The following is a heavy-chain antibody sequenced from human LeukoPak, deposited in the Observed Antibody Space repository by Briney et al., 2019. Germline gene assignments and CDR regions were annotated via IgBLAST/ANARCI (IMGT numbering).Heavy chain of an antibody. V-gene: IGHV3-21*01. Sequence: PGGSLRLSCAASGFTFSSYSMNWVRQAAGKGLEWVAAIGVSSSSIYYADSVKGRFTISRDNAKNSLYLQMNSLRAEDTAVYYCARENPTEAFEYWGQGTLVTVSS. CDR1: GFTFSSYS. CDR3: ARENPTEAFEY. J-gene: IGHJ4*02. CDR2: IGVSSSSI. D-gene: IGHD1-1*01.